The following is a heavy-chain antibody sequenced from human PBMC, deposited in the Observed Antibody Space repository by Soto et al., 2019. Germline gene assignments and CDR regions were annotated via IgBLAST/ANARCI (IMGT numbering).Heavy chain of an antibody. J-gene: IGHJ6*02. D-gene: IGHD3-10*01. Sequence: QVQLVESGGGVVQPGRSLRLSCAASGFTFSSYAMHWVRQAPGKGLEWVAVISYDGSNKYYADSVKGRFTISRDNSKNTXXLQMNSLRAEDTAVYYCAILPVVRGVISSYYGMDVWGQGTTVTVSS. V-gene: IGHV3-30-3*01. CDR1: GFTFSSYA. CDR3: AILPVVRGVISSYYGMDV. CDR2: ISYDGSNK.